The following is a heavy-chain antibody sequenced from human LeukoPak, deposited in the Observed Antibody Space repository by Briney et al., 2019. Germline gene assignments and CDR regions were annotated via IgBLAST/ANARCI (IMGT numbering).Heavy chain of an antibody. CDR2: ISHHGSNK. D-gene: IGHD5-18*01. Sequence: PGRSLRLSCVASGFTFSTYGMNWVRQAPGKGLEWVAVISHHGSNKFYGDSVKGRFTISRDNSNNMVYLQMNGLRAEDTAVYYCAKDFGIQLWFTRGVFDIWGQGTMVTVSS. CDR1: GFTFSTYG. V-gene: IGHV3-30*18. J-gene: IGHJ3*02. CDR3: AKDFGIQLWFTRGVFDI.